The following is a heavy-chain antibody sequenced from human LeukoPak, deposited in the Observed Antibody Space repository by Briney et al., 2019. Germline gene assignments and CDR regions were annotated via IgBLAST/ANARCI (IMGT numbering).Heavy chain of an antibody. D-gene: IGHD6-13*01. J-gene: IGHJ1*01. CDR1: RYTFTSYY. V-gene: IGHV1-46*01. CDR2: INPSGGRT. Sequence: GASVKASSKASRYTFTSYYMHWVRQSPGHQLEWLGIINPSGGRTSEAQKFQGRVTMTRDTSTSTVYMELSSLRSEDTAVYYCARAVYSSSWIEYFQHWGQGTLVTVSS. CDR3: ARAVYSSSWIEYFQH.